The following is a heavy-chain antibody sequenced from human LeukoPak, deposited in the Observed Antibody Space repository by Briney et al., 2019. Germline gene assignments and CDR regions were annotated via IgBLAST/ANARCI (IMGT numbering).Heavy chain of an antibody. CDR1: GDSVTRRGYF. V-gene: IGHV4-39*01. CDR2: VYYTGNT. Sequence: SETLSLTCTVSGDSVTRRGYFWGWIRQRPGEGLEWIGSVYYTGNTYYSPSLKSRVTISVATSDNQVSLTIASVTAADTAIYYCARHEPSSFYYESRGNWFDPWGQGALVTVSS. D-gene: IGHD3-22*01. CDR3: ARHEPSSFYYESRGNWFDP. J-gene: IGHJ5*02.